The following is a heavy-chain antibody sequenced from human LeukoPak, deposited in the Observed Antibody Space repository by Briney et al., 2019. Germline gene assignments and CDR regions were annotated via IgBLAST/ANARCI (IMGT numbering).Heavy chain of an antibody. CDR2: IYTSGST. J-gene: IGHJ5*02. D-gene: IGHD3-10*01. CDR1: GVSISSYY. CDR3: ARAHYYGSGSYFNWFDP. Sequence: PSETLSLTCTVSGVSISSYYWSWIRQPAGKGLEWIGRIYTSGSTNYNPSLKSRVTMSVDTSKNQFSLKLSSVTAADTAVYYCARAHYYGSGSYFNWFDPWGQGTLVTVSS. V-gene: IGHV4-4*07.